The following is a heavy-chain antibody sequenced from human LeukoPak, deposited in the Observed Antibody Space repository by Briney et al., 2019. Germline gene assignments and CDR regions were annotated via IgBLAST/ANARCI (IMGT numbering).Heavy chain of an antibody. D-gene: IGHD6-19*01. CDR3: ARGRQYSSGWYYFDY. CDR1: GLTVSSNY. CDR2: IYSGGST. Sequence: GGSLRLSCAASGLTVSSNYMNWFRQAPGKGLEWVSVIYSGGSTYYADSVKGRFTISRDNSKNTLDLQMNSLRAEDTAVYYCARGRQYSSGWYYFDYWGQGTLVTVSS. V-gene: IGHV3-66*01. J-gene: IGHJ4*02.